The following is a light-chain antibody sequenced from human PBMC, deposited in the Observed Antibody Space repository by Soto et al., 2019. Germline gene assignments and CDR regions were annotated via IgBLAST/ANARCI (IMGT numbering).Light chain of an antibody. CDR1: QSVSSTY. J-gene: IGKJ1*01. CDR3: RHFVNSLTWT. CDR2: GAS. Sequence: EIVLTKSPGTLSLSPGERATLSCRASQSVSSTYLIWYQQKPGQAPRLLIYGASSRATGVPDRFSGGGSGTDFPLTISRLEREDFAVYYCRHFVNSLTWTFGQGTKVEIK. V-gene: IGKV3-20*01.